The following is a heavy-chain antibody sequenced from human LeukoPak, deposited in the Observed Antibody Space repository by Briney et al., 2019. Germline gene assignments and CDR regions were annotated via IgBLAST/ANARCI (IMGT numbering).Heavy chain of an antibody. CDR2: IYYSGST. D-gene: IGHD3-10*01. Sequence: SETLSLTCTVSGGSISSGGYYWSWIRQHPGKGLEWIGYIYYSGSTNYNPSLKSRVTISVDTSKNQFSLKLSSVTAADTAVYYCARAAHFYGSGSYYGGNFDPWGQGTLVTVYS. J-gene: IGHJ5*02. CDR1: GGSISSGGYY. V-gene: IGHV4-31*03. CDR3: ARAAHFYGSGSYYGGNFDP.